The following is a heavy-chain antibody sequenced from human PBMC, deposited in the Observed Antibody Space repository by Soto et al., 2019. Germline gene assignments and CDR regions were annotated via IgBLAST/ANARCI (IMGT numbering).Heavy chain of an antibody. V-gene: IGHV2-5*02. Sequence: QITLKESGPTLVKPTQTLTLTCTFSGFSLSTSGVGVGWIRQPPGKALEWLALIYWDDDKRYSPSLKSRLTITKDTSKNQVVLTMTNMDPVDTATYYCAHWYYYDSSGYGLGDAFDIWGQGTMVTVSS. CDR3: AHWYYYDSSGYGLGDAFDI. D-gene: IGHD3-22*01. J-gene: IGHJ3*02. CDR1: GFSLSTSGVG. CDR2: IYWDDDK.